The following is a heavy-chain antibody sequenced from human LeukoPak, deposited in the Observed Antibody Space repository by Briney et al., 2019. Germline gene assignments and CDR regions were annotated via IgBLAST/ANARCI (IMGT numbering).Heavy chain of an antibody. J-gene: IGHJ4*02. D-gene: IGHD5-12*01. Sequence: GGSLRLSCAASGFTFSSYAMHWVRQARAKGLEWVAVISYDGSNKYYADSVKGRFTISRDNSKNTLYLQMNSLRAEDTAVYYCARDPIVATILYYFDYWGQGTLVTVSS. CDR1: GFTFSSYA. CDR2: ISYDGSNK. V-gene: IGHV3-30-3*01. CDR3: ARDPIVATILYYFDY.